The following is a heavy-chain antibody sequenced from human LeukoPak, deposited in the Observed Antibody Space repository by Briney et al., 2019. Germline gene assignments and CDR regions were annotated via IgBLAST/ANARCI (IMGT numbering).Heavy chain of an antibody. D-gene: IGHD2-15*01. CDR1: GGSISSYY. V-gene: IGHV4-4*07. Sequence: SETLSLTCTVSGGSISSYYWSWIRQPAGKGLEWIGRIYTSGSTNYNPSLKSRVTMSVDTSKNQFSLKLYSLTAADTAVYYCARDRSPFAFDLWGQGTMVTVSS. J-gene: IGHJ3*01. CDR3: ARDRSPFAFDL. CDR2: IYTSGST.